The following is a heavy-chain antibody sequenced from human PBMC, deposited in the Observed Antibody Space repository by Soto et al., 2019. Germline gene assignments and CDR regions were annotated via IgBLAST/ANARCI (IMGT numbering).Heavy chain of an antibody. CDR2: IFSSGST. J-gene: IGHJ4*02. CDR1: GGSINIFY. V-gene: IGHV4-4*07. Sequence: PSETMSLASTVSGGSINIFYWGWVRQPAGKGLEWIGRIFSSGSTSFNPSLESRVAMSVDTSKNHFSLNLSSVTAADMAVYYCAREGSYSAYNFAHGIQLWSFDFWGQGALVTVSS. D-gene: IGHD5-12*01. CDR3: AREGSYSAYNFAHGIQLWSFDF.